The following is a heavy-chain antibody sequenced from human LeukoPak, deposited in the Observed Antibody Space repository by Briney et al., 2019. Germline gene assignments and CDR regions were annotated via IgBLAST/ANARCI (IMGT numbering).Heavy chain of an antibody. J-gene: IGHJ5*02. CDR1: DYSISSGYY. V-gene: IGHV4-38-2*01. Sequence: SETLSLTCAVSDYSISSGYYWGWIRQPPGNGLEWIGSIYYSGSTYYNPSLKSRVTISVDTSKNQFSLKLSSVTAADTAVYYCARGMGWFDPWGQGTLVTVSS. CDR3: ARGMGWFDP. CDR2: IYYSGST. D-gene: IGHD1-14*01.